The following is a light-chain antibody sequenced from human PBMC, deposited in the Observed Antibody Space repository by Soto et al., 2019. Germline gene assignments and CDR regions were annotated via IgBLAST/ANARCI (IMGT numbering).Light chain of an antibody. CDR2: EVN. V-gene: IGLV2-8*01. CDR1: SSDVGGYNY. Sequence: QTVVTQPPSASGSPGQSVAISCTGTSSDVGGYNYVSWYQQHPGKAPKLMIYEVNKQPSGVPDRFSGSKSGNTASLTVSGLQAEDEADYYCSSYAGSSNVFGTGTKVTVL. J-gene: IGLJ1*01. CDR3: SSYAGSSNV.